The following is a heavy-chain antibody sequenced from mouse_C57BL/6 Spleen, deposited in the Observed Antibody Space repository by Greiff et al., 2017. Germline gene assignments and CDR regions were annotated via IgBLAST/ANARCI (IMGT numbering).Heavy chain of an antibody. CDR3: ARGDLPGYFDV. CDR2: INPSTGGT. Sequence: EVQLQQSGPELVKPGASVKISCKASGYSFTGYYMNWVKQSPEKSLEWIGEINPSTGGTTYNQKFKAKATLTVDKSSSTAYMQLKSLTSEDSAVYYCARGDLPGYFDVWGTGTTVTVSS. CDR1: GYSFTGYY. V-gene: IGHV1-42*01. J-gene: IGHJ1*03. D-gene: IGHD5-1*01.